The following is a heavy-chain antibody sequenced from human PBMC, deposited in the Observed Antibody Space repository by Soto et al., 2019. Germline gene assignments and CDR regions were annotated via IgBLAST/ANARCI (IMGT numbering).Heavy chain of an antibody. CDR1: GGSVSSGSYY. CDR3: ARDFRPDSSCWEGPCGMDV. Sequence: QVQRQESGPGLVKPSETLSLTCTVSGGSVSSGSYYWSWIRQPPGKGLEWIGYIYYSGSTNYNPSLKSRVTISVDTSKNQFSLKLSSVTAADTAVYYCARDFRPDSSCWEGPCGMDVWGQGTTVTVSS. V-gene: IGHV4-61*01. D-gene: IGHD6-19*01. CDR2: IYYSGST. J-gene: IGHJ6*02.